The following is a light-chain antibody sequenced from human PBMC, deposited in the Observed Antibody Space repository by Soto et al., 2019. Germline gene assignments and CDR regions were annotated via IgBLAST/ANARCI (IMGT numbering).Light chain of an antibody. CDR2: GAS. V-gene: IGKV3-20*01. CDR1: QTVSSSH. CDR3: QHFGSSPPKYT. J-gene: IGKJ2*01. Sequence: EVALTQSPGTLSLSPGERATLSCRASQTVSSSHLAWYQQKPGQAPRLLIYGASDRATDIPDRFSGSGSGTDFTLTISRLEPEDFAVYYCQHFGSSPPKYTFGQGTKLEIK.